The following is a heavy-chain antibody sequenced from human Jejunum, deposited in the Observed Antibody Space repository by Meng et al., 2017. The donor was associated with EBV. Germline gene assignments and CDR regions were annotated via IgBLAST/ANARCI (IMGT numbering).Heavy chain of an antibody. Sequence: QLQLQHARPRLAKPQQNLSITCDISGDTVSTNSAAWNWSRLSPSRGLEWLGRTYYKSKWYNDYAVSVKSRITINPDTSKNQFSLHLNSVTPEDTAVYYCARDGLSEQWLGLFYWGQGTLVTVSS. CDR1: GDTVSTNSAA. CDR3: ARDGLSEQWLGLFY. D-gene: IGHD6-19*01. J-gene: IGHJ4*02. CDR2: TYYKSKWYN. V-gene: IGHV6-1*01.